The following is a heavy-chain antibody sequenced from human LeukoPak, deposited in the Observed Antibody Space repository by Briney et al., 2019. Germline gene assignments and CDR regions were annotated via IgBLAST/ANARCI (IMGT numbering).Heavy chain of an antibody. J-gene: IGHJ4*02. CDR2: FNDTGSST. CDR1: GFTFSSYA. Sequence: GGSLRLSCAASGFTFSSYAMSWVRQAPGKGLEWVSSFNDTGSSTYYADSVKGRFTISRDNSKNTLYLQMTNLRAEDTAVYFCAKDLLRIYWRTFDSWGQGALVIVSS. D-gene: IGHD3-10*01. V-gene: IGHV3-23*01. CDR3: AKDLLRIYWRTFDS.